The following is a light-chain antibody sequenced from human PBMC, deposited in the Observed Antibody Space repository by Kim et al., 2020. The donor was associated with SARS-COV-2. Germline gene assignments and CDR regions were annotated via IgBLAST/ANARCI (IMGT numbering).Light chain of an antibody. V-gene: IGLV2-14*04. CDR2: DVS. Sequence: ESITIACTGTSSDVGFYDYVSWYQQHPGQAPKLLLHDVSDRPSGVSTRFSGSKSGNSASLTISGLQAEDEADYYCNSYTTSSTYVFGTGTKVNVL. CDR1: SSDVGFYDY. CDR3: NSYTTSSTYV. J-gene: IGLJ1*01.